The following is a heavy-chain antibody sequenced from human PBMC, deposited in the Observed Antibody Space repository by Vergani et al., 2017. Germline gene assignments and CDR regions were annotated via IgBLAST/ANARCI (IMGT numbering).Heavy chain of an antibody. D-gene: IGHD1-14*01. CDR3: ARDLRVLYNRFDP. Sequence: QVQLVESGGGVVQPGRSLRLSCAASGYTFNHYGMHWVRQAPGKGLEWVAVTWYDGNNKQYADSVKGRFTISRDNSKSTMYLQMNSLRDEDTGVYYCARDLRVLYNRFDPWGQGTLVTVSS. J-gene: IGHJ5*02. CDR2: TWYDGNNK. CDR1: GYTFNHYG. V-gene: IGHV3-33*01.